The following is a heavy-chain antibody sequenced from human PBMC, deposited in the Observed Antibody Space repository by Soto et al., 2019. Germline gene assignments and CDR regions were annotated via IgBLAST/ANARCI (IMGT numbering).Heavy chain of an antibody. Sequence: QVQLQESGPGLVKPSETLSLTCTVSGGSISSYYWSWIRQPPGKGLEWIGYIYYSGSTNYNPSLKSRVTISVDTSKNQFSLKLSSVTAADTAVYYCARHRPAGYRHGMDVWGQGTTVTVSS. J-gene: IGHJ6*02. D-gene: IGHD2-15*01. CDR3: ARHRPAGYRHGMDV. V-gene: IGHV4-59*08. CDR2: IYYSGST. CDR1: GGSISSYY.